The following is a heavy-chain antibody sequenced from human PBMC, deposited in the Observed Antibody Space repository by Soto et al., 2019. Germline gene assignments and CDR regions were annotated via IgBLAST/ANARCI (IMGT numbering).Heavy chain of an antibody. CDR2: ISYDGSNK. CDR1: GFTFSSYA. D-gene: IGHD2-2*01. J-gene: IGHJ3*02. Sequence: GSLRLSCAASGFTFSSYAMHWVRQAPGKGLEWVAVISYDGSNKYYADSVKGRFTISRDNSKNTLYLQMNSLRAEDTAVYYCARDRFYCSSTSCYSWVPQNAFDIWGQGAMVTVSS. V-gene: IGHV3-30-3*01. CDR3: ARDRFYCSSTSCYSWVPQNAFDI.